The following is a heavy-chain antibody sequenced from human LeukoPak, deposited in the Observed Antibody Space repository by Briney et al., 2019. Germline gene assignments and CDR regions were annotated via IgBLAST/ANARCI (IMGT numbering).Heavy chain of an antibody. CDR2: ISYDGSNK. CDR3: ARAHLRKLGIGDY. Sequence: HPGGSLRLSCAASGFTFSSYAMHWVRQAPGKGLEWVAVISYDGSNKYYADSVKGRFTISRDNSKNTLYLQMNSLRAEDTAVYYCARAHLRKLGIGDYWGQGTLVTVSS. D-gene: IGHD7-27*01. J-gene: IGHJ4*02. CDR1: GFTFSSYA. V-gene: IGHV3-30-3*01.